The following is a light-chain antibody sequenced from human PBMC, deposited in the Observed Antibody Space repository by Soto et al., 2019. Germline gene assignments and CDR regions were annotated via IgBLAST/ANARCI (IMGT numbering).Light chain of an antibody. V-gene: IGKV3-15*01. CDR1: QSVDSD. CDR3: QQYSQWPLYT. CDR2: DAS. Sequence: EIVMTQSPATVPASPGERVTLCVRSSQSVDSDLAWYQQTPGQAPRPLIYDASTRAAGVPARFSGSGSGTEFTLTISSLQSEDFALYYCQQYSQWPLYTFGQGTKVDIK. J-gene: IGKJ2*01.